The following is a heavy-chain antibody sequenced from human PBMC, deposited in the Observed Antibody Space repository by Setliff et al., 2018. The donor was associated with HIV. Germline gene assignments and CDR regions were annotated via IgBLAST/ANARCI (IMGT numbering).Heavy chain of an antibody. CDR1: DGSFSGYY. CDR2: IYYSGST. Sequence: SETLSLTCAVYDGSFSGYYWGWIRQPPGKGLQWIGYIYYSGSTNYNPSLKSRVTITVDTSENQFSLKLSSVTAADTAVYYCARDIQAAGTGWFDPWGQGTLVTVSS. V-gene: IGHV4-59*12. CDR3: ARDIQAAGTGWFDP. J-gene: IGHJ5*02. D-gene: IGHD6-13*01.